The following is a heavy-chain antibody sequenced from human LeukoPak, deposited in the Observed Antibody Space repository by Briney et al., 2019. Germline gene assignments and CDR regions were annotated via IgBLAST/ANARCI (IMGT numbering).Heavy chain of an antibody. CDR1: GGTFNNFA. D-gene: IGHD3-22*01. V-gene: IGHV1-69*13. J-gene: IGHJ4*02. CDR3: ARAHYDSSGYYYRHFDY. Sequence: SVKVSCKASGGTFNNFAISWVRQAPGQGLEWVGGIIPMSGTANYAQKFQGRVTITADESTSTAYMELSSLRSEDTAVYYCARAHYDSSGYYYRHFDYWGQGTLVTVSS. CDR2: IIPMSGTA.